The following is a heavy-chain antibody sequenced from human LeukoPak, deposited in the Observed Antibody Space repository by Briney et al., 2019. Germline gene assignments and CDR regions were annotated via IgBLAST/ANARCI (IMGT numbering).Heavy chain of an antibody. V-gene: IGHV1-58*02. CDR3: ARGRRTTAMVYGLLGY. J-gene: IGHJ4*02. CDR1: GFIFTSSA. D-gene: IGHD5-18*01. Sequence: TSVKVSCKAYGFIFTSSAMQWVRQARGQRLEWIGWIVVGSGNTNYAQKFQDRVTITRDMSTSTVYMELSSLRSEDTAVYYCARGRRTTAMVYGLLGYWGQGTLVTVSS. CDR2: IVVGSGNT.